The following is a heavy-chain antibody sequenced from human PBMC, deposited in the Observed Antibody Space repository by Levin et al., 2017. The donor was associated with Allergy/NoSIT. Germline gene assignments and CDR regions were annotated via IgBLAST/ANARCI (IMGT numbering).Heavy chain of an antibody. Sequence: SVKVSCKASGFTFTSSAVQWVRQARGQRLEWIGWIVVGSGNTNYAQKFQERVTITRDMSTSTAYMELSSLRSEDTAVYYCAAEVISPAVNYGSGSYPPSYGMDVWGQGTTVTVSS. J-gene: IGHJ6*02. CDR2: IVVGSGNT. CDR3: AAEVISPAVNYGSGSYPPSYGMDV. V-gene: IGHV1-58*01. D-gene: IGHD3-10*01. CDR1: GFTFTSSA.